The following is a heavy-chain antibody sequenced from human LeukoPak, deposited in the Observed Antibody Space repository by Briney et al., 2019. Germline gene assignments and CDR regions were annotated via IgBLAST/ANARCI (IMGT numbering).Heavy chain of an antibody. J-gene: IGHJ4*02. D-gene: IGHD6-13*01. CDR1: GFTFSSYE. Sequence: GGSLRLSCAASGFTFSSYEMNWVRQAPGKGLEWVSYISSSGSTIHYADSVKGRFTISRDNAKNSLYLQMNSLRAEDTAVYYCARDGSSWTYYFDYWGQGTLVTVSS. CDR2: ISSSGSTI. V-gene: IGHV3-48*03. CDR3: ARDGSSWTYYFDY.